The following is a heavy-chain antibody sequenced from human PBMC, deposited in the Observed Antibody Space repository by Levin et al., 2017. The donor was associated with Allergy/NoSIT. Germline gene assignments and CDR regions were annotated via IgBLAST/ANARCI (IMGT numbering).Heavy chain of an antibody. Sequence: SETLSLTCAVSGGSISSGSWWSWVRQPPGKGLEWIGEISHSGNTHYSPSLRNRGTISVDESKTQFSLKLSSVTAADTAVYYCARPYYYRMEVWGKGTTVIVSS. CDR3: ARPYYYRMEV. V-gene: IGHV4-4*02. J-gene: IGHJ6*04. CDR2: ISHSGNT. CDR1: GGSISSGSW.